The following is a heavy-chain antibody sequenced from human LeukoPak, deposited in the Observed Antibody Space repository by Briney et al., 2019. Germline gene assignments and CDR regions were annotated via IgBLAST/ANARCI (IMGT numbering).Heavy chain of an antibody. CDR1: GYTFTNFS. Sequence: GASVKVSCKASGYTFTNFSISWVRQAPGQSLEWMGWISAYNGNTNYAQNLQGRVTMTTDTSTSTAYMELRSLKPDDTAVYYCARSMGSWGLIDYWGQGTLVTVSS. J-gene: IGHJ4*02. CDR2: ISAYNGNT. V-gene: IGHV1-18*01. CDR3: ARSMGSWGLIDY. D-gene: IGHD3-16*01.